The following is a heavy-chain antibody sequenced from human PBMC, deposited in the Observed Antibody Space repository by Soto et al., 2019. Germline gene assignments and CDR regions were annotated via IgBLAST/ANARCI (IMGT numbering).Heavy chain of an antibody. V-gene: IGHV2-5*01. CDR2: IYWNDDK. CDR3: AHRPSGWYLFDY. D-gene: IGHD6-19*01. CDR1: GFSLSTSGVG. Sequence: SGPTLVNPTQTLTLTCTFSGFSLSTSGVGVGRIRQPPGKALEWLALIYWNDDKRYSPSLKSRLTITKDTSKNQVVLTMTNMDPVDTATYYCAHRPSGWYLFDYWGQGTLVTSPQ. J-gene: IGHJ4*02.